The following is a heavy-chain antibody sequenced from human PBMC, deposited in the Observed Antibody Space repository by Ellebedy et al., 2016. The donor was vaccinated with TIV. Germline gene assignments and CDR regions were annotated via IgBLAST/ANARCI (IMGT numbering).Heavy chain of an antibody. CDR3: ARGPAWFGEVAYFDY. J-gene: IGHJ4*02. V-gene: IGHV3-74*01. CDR1: GFTLSGHW. D-gene: IGHD3-10*01. Sequence: GGSLRLSCAASGFTLSGHWMHWVRQAPGKGPVCVSRINSDGSSTSYADSVKGRFTISRDNAKNTLYLQMNSLRAEDMAVYYCARGPAWFGEVAYFDYWGQGTLVSVSS. CDR2: INSDGSST.